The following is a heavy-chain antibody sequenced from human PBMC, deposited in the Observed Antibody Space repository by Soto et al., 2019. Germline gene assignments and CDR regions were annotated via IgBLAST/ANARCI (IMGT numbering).Heavy chain of an antibody. CDR1: GFTFSSYS. CDR2: ISSSSSYI. D-gene: IGHD1-26*01. J-gene: IGHJ4*02. Sequence: GGSLRLSCAASGFTFSSYSMNWVRQAPGKGLEWDSSISSSSSYIYYADSVKGRFTISRDNAKNSLYLQMNSLRAEDTAVYYCARDSLVGATRGEFDYWGQGTLVTVSS. V-gene: IGHV3-21*01. CDR3: ARDSLVGATRGEFDY.